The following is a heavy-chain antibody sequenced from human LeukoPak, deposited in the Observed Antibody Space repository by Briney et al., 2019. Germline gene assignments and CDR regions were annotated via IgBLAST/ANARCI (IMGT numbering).Heavy chain of an antibody. V-gene: IGHV3-48*04. D-gene: IGHD6-13*01. J-gene: IGHJ4*02. Sequence: GGSLRLSCAASGFTLSSFGMHWIRQAPGKGLEWVSYISSSGSTIYHADSVKGRFTISRDNAKNSLYLQMNSLRAEDTAVYYCARVSSSSWYVLYWGQGTLVTVSS. CDR1: GFTLSSFG. CDR2: ISSSGSTI. CDR3: ARVSSSSWYVLY.